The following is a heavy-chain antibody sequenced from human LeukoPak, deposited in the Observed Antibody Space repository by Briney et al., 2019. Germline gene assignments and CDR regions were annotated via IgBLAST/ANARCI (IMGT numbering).Heavy chain of an antibody. CDR3: ARASTLYGSGSYYNVFDY. CDR2: INPNSGGT. V-gene: IGHV1-2*02. D-gene: IGHD3-10*01. Sequence: ASVKVSCKASGYTFTGYYMHWVRQAPGQGLEWMGWINPNSGGTNYAQKFQGRVTMTRDTSISTAYMELSRLRSDDTAVYYCARASTLYGSGSYYNVFDYWGQGTLVTVSS. J-gene: IGHJ4*02. CDR1: GYTFTGYY.